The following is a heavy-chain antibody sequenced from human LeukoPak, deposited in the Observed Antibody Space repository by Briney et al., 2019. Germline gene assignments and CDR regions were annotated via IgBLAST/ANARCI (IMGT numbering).Heavy chain of an antibody. CDR1: GYTFTSYG. D-gene: IGHD2-15*01. CDR2: ISAYNGNT. Sequence: GASVKVSCKASGYTFTSYGISWVRQAPGQGLEWMGWISAYNGNTNYAQKFQGRVTMTRNTSISTAYMELSSLRSEDTAVYYCATGWSDAFDIWGQGTMVTVSS. V-gene: IGHV1-18*01. CDR3: ATGWSDAFDI. J-gene: IGHJ3*02.